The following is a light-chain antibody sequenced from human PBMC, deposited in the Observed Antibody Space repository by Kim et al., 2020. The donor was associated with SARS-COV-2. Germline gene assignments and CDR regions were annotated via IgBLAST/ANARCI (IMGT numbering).Light chain of an antibody. V-gene: IGLV3-21*04. CDR1: NIGSKS. J-gene: IGLJ3*02. CDR2: YDS. CDR3: QVWDSSSDHPV. Sequence: APGKTARISCGGNNIGSKSVHWYQQKPGPAPVLVIYYDSDRPSGIPERFSGSNSGNTATLTISRVEAGDEADYYCQVWDSSSDHPVFGGGTQLTVL.